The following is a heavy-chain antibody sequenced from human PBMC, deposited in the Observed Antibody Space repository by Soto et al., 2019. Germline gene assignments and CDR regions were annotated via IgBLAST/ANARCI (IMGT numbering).Heavy chain of an antibody. CDR3: VTGYCSGGSCYSFDY. V-gene: IGHV1-2*04. D-gene: IGHD2-15*01. J-gene: IGHJ4*02. Sequence: ASVKVSCKASGYTFTGYYMHWVRQAPGQGLEWMGWINPNSGGTNYAQKFQGWVTMTRDTSISTAYMELSSLRSEDTAVYYCVTGYCSGGSCYSFDYWGQGTLVTVSS. CDR2: INPNSGGT. CDR1: GYTFTGYY.